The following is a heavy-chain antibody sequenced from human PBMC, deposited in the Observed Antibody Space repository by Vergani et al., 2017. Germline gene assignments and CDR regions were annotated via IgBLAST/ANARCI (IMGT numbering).Heavy chain of an antibody. D-gene: IGHD1-20*01. V-gene: IGHV3-23*04. CDR3: AKDPGEGITGILHPD. J-gene: IGHJ4*02. Sequence: VQLVQSGAEVKKPGSSVKVSCKASGGTFSSYAMSWVRQAPGKGLEWVSAISGSGGSTYYADSVKGRFTISRDNSKNTLYLQMNSLRAEDTAVYYCAKDPGEGITGILHPDWGERTLVTVSS. CDR2: ISGSGGST. CDR1: GGTFSSYA.